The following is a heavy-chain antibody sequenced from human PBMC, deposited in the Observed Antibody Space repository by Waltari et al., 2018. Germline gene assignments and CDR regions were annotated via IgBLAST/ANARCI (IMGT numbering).Heavy chain of an antibody. CDR3: ARGSFITIFGVVIIRWFDP. D-gene: IGHD3-3*01. CDR2: MNPNSGNT. CDR1: GYTFTSYD. V-gene: IGHV1-8*01. Sequence: QVQLVQSGAEVKKPGASVKVSCKASGYTFTSYDINWVRQATGQGLEWMGWMNPNSGNTGYAQKFQGRVTMTRNTSISTAYMELSSLRSEDTAVYYCARGSFITIFGVVIIRWFDPWGQGTLVTVSS. J-gene: IGHJ5*02.